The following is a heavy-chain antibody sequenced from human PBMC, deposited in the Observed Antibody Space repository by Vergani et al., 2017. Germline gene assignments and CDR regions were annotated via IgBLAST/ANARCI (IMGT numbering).Heavy chain of an antibody. J-gene: IGHJ3*02. V-gene: IGHV1-2*02. CDR3: ARSYGDYFAFDI. D-gene: IGHD4-17*01. CDR1: GYTFTGYY. CDR2: INPNSGGT. Sequence: QVQLVQSGAEVKKPGASVKVSCKASGYTFTGYYMHWVRQAPGQGLECMGWINPNSGGTNYAQKFQGRVTMTRDTSISTAYMELSSLRSEDTAVYYCARSYGDYFAFDIWGQGTMVTVSS.